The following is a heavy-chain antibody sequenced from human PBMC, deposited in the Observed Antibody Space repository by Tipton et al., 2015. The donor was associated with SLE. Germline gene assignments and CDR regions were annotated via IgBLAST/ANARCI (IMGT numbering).Heavy chain of an antibody. J-gene: IGHJ5*02. CDR2: INPNSGGT. D-gene: IGHD3-16*01. CDR1: GYTFTGYY. CDR3: FCPTPLQGGWFDP. Sequence: QSGAEVKKPGASVKVSCKASGYTFTGYYMHWVRQAPGQGLEWMGWINPNSGGTNYAQKFQGRVTMTRDTSISTAYMELSRLRSDDTAVYYCFCPTPLQGGWFDPWGQGTLVTVSS. V-gene: IGHV1-2*02.